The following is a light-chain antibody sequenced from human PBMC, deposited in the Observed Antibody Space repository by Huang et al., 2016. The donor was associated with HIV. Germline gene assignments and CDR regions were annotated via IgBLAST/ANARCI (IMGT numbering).Light chain of an antibody. CDR1: QSISSS. Sequence: EIVLTQSPATLSFSPGERAILSCRASQSISSSLAWYQHKPGQAPRLLISEASNRATGIPARFSGSGSGTDFTLTISSLEPEDFAVYYCHQRSNWFTFGPGTRVDIK. CDR2: EAS. CDR3: HQRSNWFT. V-gene: IGKV3-11*01. J-gene: IGKJ3*01.